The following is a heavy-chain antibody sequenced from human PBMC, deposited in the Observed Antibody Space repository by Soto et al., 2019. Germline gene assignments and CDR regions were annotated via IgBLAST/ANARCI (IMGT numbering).Heavy chain of an antibody. Sequence: SQTLSLTCAISGDNVSSNSAAWNWIIQSPSRGLEWLGRTYYRSKWNTDYAVSVNSRITISPDTSKNHFSLQLKAVTPEDTGVYYCARDYYESGGYFDCWGQGNVVTVSS. D-gene: IGHD3-22*01. CDR3: ARDYYESGGYFDC. V-gene: IGHV6-1*01. J-gene: IGHJ4*02. CDR2: TYYRSKWNT. CDR1: GDNVSSNSAA.